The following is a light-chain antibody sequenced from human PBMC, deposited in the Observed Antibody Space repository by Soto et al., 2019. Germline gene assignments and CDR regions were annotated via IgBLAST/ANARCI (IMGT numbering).Light chain of an antibody. V-gene: IGKV1-39*01. CDR1: QSISTY. CDR2: GVF. Sequence: DIQMTPSPSSLSASVGDRVTITCRTSQSISTYLNWYQQKPGNAPKLLIYGVFSLESGVPSRFSGGGSGTDFSLTISSLQPEDFAVYYCQQSYSTPPTFGQGTKVEIK. CDR3: QQSYSTPPT. J-gene: IGKJ2*01.